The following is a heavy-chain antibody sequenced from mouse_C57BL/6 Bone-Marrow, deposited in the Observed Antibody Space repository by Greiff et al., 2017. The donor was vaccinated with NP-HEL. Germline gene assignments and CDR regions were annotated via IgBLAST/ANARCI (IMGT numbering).Heavy chain of an antibody. D-gene: IGHD2-4*01. CDR3: ARRDYDYGGYAMDY. CDR2: IYPGDGDT. V-gene: IGHV1-80*01. CDR1: GYAFSSYW. J-gene: IGHJ4*01. Sequence: QVQLKQSGAELVKPGASVKISCKASGYAFSSYWMNWVKQRPGKGLEWIGQIYPGDGDTNYNGKFKGKATLTADKSSSTAYMQLSSLTSEDSAVYFCARRDYDYGGYAMDYWGQGTSVTVSS.